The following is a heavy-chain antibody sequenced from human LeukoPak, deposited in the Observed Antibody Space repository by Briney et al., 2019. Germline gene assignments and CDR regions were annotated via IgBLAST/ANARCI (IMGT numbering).Heavy chain of an antibody. J-gene: IGHJ6*02. V-gene: IGHV3-7*01. CDR1: GFTFSSYS. Sequence: PGGSLRLSCAASGFTFSSYSMNWVRQAPGKGLEWVANIKQDGSGKYYVDSVKGRFTISRDNAKNSLYLQMNSLRAEDTAVYYCARVPPRRSIVVVPALNGMDVWGQGTTVTVSS. D-gene: IGHD2-2*01. CDR2: IKQDGSGK. CDR3: ARVPPRRSIVVVPALNGMDV.